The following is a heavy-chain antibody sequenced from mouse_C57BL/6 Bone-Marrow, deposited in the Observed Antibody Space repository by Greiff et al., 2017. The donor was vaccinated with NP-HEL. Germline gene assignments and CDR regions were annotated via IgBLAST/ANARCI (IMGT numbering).Heavy chain of an antibody. Sequence: EVQLVESGGGLVQPGGSLSLSCAASGFTFTDYYMSWVRQPPGKALEWLGFIRNKANGYTTEYSASVKGRFTISRDNSQSILYLQMNALRAEDSATYYCARYGGDYDGPYYYAMDYWGQGTSVTVSS. J-gene: IGHJ4*01. V-gene: IGHV7-3*01. CDR2: IRNKANGYTT. D-gene: IGHD2-4*01. CDR1: GFTFTDYY. CDR3: ARYGGDYDGPYYYAMDY.